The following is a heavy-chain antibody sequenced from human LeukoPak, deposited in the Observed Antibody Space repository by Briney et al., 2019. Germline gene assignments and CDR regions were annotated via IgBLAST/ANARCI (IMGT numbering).Heavy chain of an antibody. Sequence: GGSLRLSCAASGFTFSKSLMAWVRQTPGTGLELVLSIATTGTATRYVDSVKGRFTISRDNSKNTLYLQMNNLRAEDTALYFCAKAVYFGPGTYYFNSWGQGALVTVSS. J-gene: IGHJ4*02. D-gene: IGHD3-10*01. CDR1: GFTFSKSL. V-gene: IGHV3-23*01. CDR3: AKAVYFGPGTYYFNS. CDR2: IATTGTAT.